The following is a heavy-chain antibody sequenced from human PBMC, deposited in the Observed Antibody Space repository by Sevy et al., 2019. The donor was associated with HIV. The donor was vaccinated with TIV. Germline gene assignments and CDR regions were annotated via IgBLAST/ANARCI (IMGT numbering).Heavy chain of an antibody. CDR1: GFTFDDYA. D-gene: IGHD3-10*01. V-gene: IGHV3-43D*03. J-gene: IGHJ5*02. CDR3: AKGGSGSYYNDVNWFDP. CDR2: ISWDGGST. Sequence: GGSLRLSCAASGFTFDDYAMHWVRQAPGKGLEWVSLISWDGGSTYYADSVKGRFTISRDNSKNSQYLQMNSLRAEDTALYYCAKGGSGSYYNDVNWFDPWGQGTLVTVSS.